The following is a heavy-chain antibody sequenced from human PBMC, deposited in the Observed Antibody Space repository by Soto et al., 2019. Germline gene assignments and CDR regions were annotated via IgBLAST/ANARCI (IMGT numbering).Heavy chain of an antibody. J-gene: IGHJ6*02. CDR3: AIDRGGDYYYCGMDV. CDR2: IYYSGST. V-gene: IGHV4-31*03. D-gene: IGHD3-10*01. CDR1: GGSISSGGYY. Sequence: SETLSLTCTVSGGSISSGGYYWSWIRQHPGKGLEWIGYIYYSGSTYYNPSLKSRVTISVDTSKNQFSLKLSSVTAADTAVYYCAIDRGGDYYYCGMDVWGQGTTVTVSS.